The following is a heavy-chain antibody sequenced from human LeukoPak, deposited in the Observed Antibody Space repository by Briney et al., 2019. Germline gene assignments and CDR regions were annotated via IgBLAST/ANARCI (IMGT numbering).Heavy chain of an antibody. Sequence: GASVKVSCKASGYSFTGYYMHWVRQAPGQGLEWMGWINPHSGGTNYAQKFQGRVTMTRDTSISTAYMELSSLRSDDTAVYYCARSHQPDAWFDPWGQGTLVTVSS. CDR1: GYSFTGYY. J-gene: IGHJ5*02. CDR2: INPHSGGT. D-gene: IGHD2-2*01. CDR3: ARSHQPDAWFDP. V-gene: IGHV1-2*02.